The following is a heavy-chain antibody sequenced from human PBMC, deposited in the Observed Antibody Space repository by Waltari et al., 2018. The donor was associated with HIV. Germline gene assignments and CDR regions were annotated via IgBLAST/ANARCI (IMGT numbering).Heavy chain of an antibody. CDR2: IYYSGST. V-gene: IGHV4-39*07. CDR3: ARGLGVVNLYYYYGMDV. D-gene: IGHD3-3*01. Sequence: QLQLQESGPGLVKPSETLSLTCTVSGGSISRSSYYWGWIRQPPGKGLEWIGSIYYSGSTYYNPSLKSRVTISVDTSKNQFSLKLSSVTAADTAVYYCARGLGVVNLYYYYGMDVWGQGTTVTVSS. J-gene: IGHJ6*02. CDR1: GGSISRSSYY.